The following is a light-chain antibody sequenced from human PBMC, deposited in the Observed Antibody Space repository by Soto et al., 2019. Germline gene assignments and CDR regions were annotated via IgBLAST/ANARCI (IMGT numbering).Light chain of an antibody. CDR1: QSVSSSY. V-gene: IGKV3-20*01. Sequence: EIVLTQSPGTLSLSPGERATLSCRASQSVSSSYLAWYQQKPGQAPRLLIYGASSRATGIPDRFSGRGCGTDFTLTISRLEPEDFGVYYCQQYGSSPPYTFGPGTKVDIK. CDR2: GAS. J-gene: IGKJ3*01. CDR3: QQYGSSPPYT.